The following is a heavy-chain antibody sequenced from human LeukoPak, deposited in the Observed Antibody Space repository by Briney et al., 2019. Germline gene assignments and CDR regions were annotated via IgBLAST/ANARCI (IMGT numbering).Heavy chain of an antibody. CDR3: ARDVAGVGPRVGYYGMDV. Sequence: PGRSLRLSCAASGFTFSSYGMHWVRQAPGKGLEWVAVIWYDGSNKYYADSVKGRFTISRDNSKNTLYLQMNSLRAEDTAVYYCARDVAGVGPRVGYYGMDVWGQGTTVTVSS. D-gene: IGHD2-15*01. CDR1: GFTFSSYG. CDR2: IWYDGSNK. J-gene: IGHJ6*02. V-gene: IGHV3-33*01.